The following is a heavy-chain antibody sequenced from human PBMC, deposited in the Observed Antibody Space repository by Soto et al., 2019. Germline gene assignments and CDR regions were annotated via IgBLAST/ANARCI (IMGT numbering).Heavy chain of an antibody. D-gene: IGHD2-2*02. V-gene: IGHV3-30*03. CDR1: GFSFSGYG. J-gene: IGHJ6*02. CDR3: ARDGYCSGTRCYTDFYYGLDV. Sequence: TGGSLRLSCAASGFSFSGYGMHWVRQAPGKGLEWVAVIFFDGSRKFYADSVKGRFTLSRDNSKNTMLLQMSSLRVDDTAVYYCARDGYCSGTRCYTDFYYGLDVWGQGTKVTVSS. CDR2: IFFDGSRK.